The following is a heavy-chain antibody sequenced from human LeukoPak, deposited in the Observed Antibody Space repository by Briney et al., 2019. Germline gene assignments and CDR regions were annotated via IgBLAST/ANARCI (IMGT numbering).Heavy chain of an antibody. Sequence: GRSLRLSCAASGFTFSSYGMHWVRQAPGKGLEWVSSISSGSSYIYYADSVKGRFTISRDNAKNSLYLQMNSLRAEDTAVYYCARADTAGAFDIWGQGTMVTVSS. D-gene: IGHD2-21*02. CDR2: ISSGSSYI. CDR3: ARADTAGAFDI. V-gene: IGHV3-21*01. J-gene: IGHJ3*02. CDR1: GFTFSSYG.